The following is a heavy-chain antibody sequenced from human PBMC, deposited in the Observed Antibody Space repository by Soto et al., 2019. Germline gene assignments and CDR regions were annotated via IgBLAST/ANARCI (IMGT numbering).Heavy chain of an antibody. D-gene: IGHD3-10*01. CDR3: TRDRGYHDSFDL. CDR1: GFTFGPFW. J-gene: IGHJ3*01. Sequence: GGSLRLSCAASGFTFGPFWMHWVRQAPGKGLVWLSHINSDGSTIVYADSVKGRFTISRDNAKNKLYLQMNSLRVEDTAVCYCTRDRGYHDSFDLWGLGTMVTVSS. V-gene: IGHV3-74*01. CDR2: INSDGSTI.